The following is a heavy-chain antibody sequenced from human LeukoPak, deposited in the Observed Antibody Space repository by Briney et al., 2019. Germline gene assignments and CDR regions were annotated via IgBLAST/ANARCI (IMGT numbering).Heavy chain of an antibody. CDR3: ARVQFWSGYYPRAAVPHYFDY. CDR2: IIPIFGTA. V-gene: IGHV1-69*13. J-gene: IGHJ4*02. D-gene: IGHD3-3*02. Sequence: SVKVSCKASGGTLSSYAISWVRQAPGQGLEWMGGIIPIFGTANYAQKFQGRVTITADESTSTAYMELSSLRSEDTAVYYCARVQFWSGYYPRAAVPHYFDYWGQGTLVTVSS. CDR1: GGTLSSYA.